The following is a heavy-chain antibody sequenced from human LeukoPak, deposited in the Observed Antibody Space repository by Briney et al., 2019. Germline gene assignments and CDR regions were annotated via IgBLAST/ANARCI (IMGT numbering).Heavy chain of an antibody. D-gene: IGHD6-13*01. J-gene: IGHJ3*02. CDR1: GFTFSSYS. CDR2: ISSSSSYI. Sequence: PGGSLRLSCAASGFTFSSYSMNWVRQAPGKGLEWVSSISSSSSYIYYADSVKGRFAISSDNAKNSLYLQMNSLRAEDTAVYYCARDTGYSSSWYPLTSDAFDIWGQGTMVTVSS. V-gene: IGHV3-21*01. CDR3: ARDTGYSSSWYPLTSDAFDI.